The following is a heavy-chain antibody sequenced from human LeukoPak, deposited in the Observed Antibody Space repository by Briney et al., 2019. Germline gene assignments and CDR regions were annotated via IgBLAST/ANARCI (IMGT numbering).Heavy chain of an antibody. Sequence: GASVKVSCKASGYTFSSYDINWVRQATGQGLAWMGWMNPNSGNTGYAQKFQGRLNMTRNTSISTAYMELSSLRSEDTAVYYCARRVGSGWPVQHWGQGTLVTVSS. CDR3: ARRVGSGWPVQH. CDR1: GYTFSSYD. V-gene: IGHV1-8*01. J-gene: IGHJ1*01. CDR2: MNPNSGNT. D-gene: IGHD6-19*01.